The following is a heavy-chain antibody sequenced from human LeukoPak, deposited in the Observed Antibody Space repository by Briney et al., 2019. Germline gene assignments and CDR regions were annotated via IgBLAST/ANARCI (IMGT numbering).Heavy chain of an antibody. V-gene: IGHV1-2*07. CDR2: INPDIGDT. CDR1: GYIFTHCY. D-gene: IGHD3-3*01. CDR3: VRDCRGFYTLESFDI. Sequence: ASVKVSCKASGYIFTHCYIHWVRQAPEQGLEWMGWINPDIGDTQYAHKFQASVTLTRDTSISTAYLELSRLRSDDTAVYYCVRDCRGFYTLESFDIWGQGTFLMVSS. J-gene: IGHJ3*02.